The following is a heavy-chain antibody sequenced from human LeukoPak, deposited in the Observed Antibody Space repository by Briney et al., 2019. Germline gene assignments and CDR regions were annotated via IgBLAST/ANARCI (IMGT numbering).Heavy chain of an antibody. D-gene: IGHD5-24*01. Sequence: PSETLSLTCTVSGGSISPYYWSWIRQPPGKGLEWIGYIYYSGSTNYNPSLKSRVTISVDTSKNQFSLKLSSVTAADTAVYYCARGDEYNGPLDYWGQGTLVTVSS. CDR1: GGSISPYY. CDR3: ARGDEYNGPLDY. CDR2: IYYSGST. J-gene: IGHJ4*02. V-gene: IGHV4-59*01.